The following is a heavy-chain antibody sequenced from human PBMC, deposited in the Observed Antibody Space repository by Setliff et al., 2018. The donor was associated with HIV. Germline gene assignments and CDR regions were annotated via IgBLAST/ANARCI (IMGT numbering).Heavy chain of an antibody. Sequence: SETLSLTCAGYGESFNTYFWSWIRQPPGKGLEWIGQINHSGSTNYNPSLRSRVTISIGTSKNQFSLKLSSVTAADTAVYYCATGLIMAPDYWGQGSLVTVAS. V-gene: IGHV4-34*01. D-gene: IGHD2-8*01. J-gene: IGHJ4*02. CDR3: ATGLIMAPDY. CDR2: INHSGST. CDR1: GESFNTYF.